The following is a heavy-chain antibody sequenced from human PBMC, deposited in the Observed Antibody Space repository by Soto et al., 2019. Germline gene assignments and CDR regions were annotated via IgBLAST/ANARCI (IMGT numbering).Heavy chain of an antibody. Sequence: RSQTLSLTCAISGDSVSSNSAAWNWIRQSPSRGLEWLGRTYYRSKWYNDYAVSVKSRITINPDTSKNQFSLQLNSVTPEDTAVYYCARVYCSSTSCYSWFDPWGQGTLVTVSS. J-gene: IGHJ5*02. D-gene: IGHD2-2*01. V-gene: IGHV6-1*01. CDR1: GDSVSSNSAA. CDR2: TYYRSKWYN. CDR3: ARVYCSSTSCYSWFDP.